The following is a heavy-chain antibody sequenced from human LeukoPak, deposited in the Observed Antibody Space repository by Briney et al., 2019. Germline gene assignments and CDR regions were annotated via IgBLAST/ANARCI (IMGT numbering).Heavy chain of an antibody. D-gene: IGHD3-10*02. CDR1: GFTFSRYS. CDR3: AELGITMIGGV. V-gene: IGHV3-21*01. CDR2: ISTSSSYI. J-gene: IGHJ6*04. Sequence: SGGSLRLSCTVSGFTFSRYSMNWVRQAPGKGLEWVSSISTSSSYIYYADSVKGRFTISRDNAKNSLYLQMNSLRAEDTAVYYCAELGITMIGGVWGKGTTVTISP.